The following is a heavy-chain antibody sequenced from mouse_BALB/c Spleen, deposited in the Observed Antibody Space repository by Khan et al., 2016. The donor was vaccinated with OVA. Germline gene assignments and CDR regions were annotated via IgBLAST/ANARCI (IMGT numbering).Heavy chain of an antibody. Sequence: QVQLKQSGAELMKPGASLTISCKATGYTFSSYWIEWVKQRPGHGLEWIGEILPGRDNSNYNEKFKGKATFTADTSSNIAYIQVNRLTSEDSAVXYCASGAGTTFGMDYWGHRTSVTVSS. V-gene: IGHV1-9*01. CDR3: ASGAGTTFGMDY. CDR1: GYTFSSYW. CDR2: ILPGRDNS. D-gene: IGHD4-1*01. J-gene: IGHJ4*01.